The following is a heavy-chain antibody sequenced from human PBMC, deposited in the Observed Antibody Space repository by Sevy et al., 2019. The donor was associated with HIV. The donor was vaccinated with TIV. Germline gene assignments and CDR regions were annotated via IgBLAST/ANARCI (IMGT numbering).Heavy chain of an antibody. Sequence: GGSLRLSCAASGFTFSSYWMHWVRQASGKGLVWVSRINSDGSSTSYADSVKGRFTISRDNAKNTLYLQMNSLRAEDTAVYYCARVGIAAAGDYYYYMDVWGKGTTVTVSS. CDR3: ARVGIAAAGDYYYYMDV. D-gene: IGHD6-13*01. V-gene: IGHV3-74*01. CDR2: INSDGSST. CDR1: GFTFSSYW. J-gene: IGHJ6*03.